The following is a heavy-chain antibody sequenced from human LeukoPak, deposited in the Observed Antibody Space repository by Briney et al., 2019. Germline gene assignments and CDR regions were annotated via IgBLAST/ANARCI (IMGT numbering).Heavy chain of an antibody. CDR2: INHSGST. Sequence: SSETLSLTCAVYGGSFSGYYWSWIRQPPGKELEWIGEINHSGSTNYNPSLKSRVTISVDTSKNQFSLKLSSVTAADTAVYYCARATSEGYYGSGSYFYYYYYMDVWGKGTTVTVSS. CDR3: ARATSEGYYGSGSYFYYYYYMDV. CDR1: GGSFSGYY. J-gene: IGHJ6*03. D-gene: IGHD3-10*01. V-gene: IGHV4-34*01.